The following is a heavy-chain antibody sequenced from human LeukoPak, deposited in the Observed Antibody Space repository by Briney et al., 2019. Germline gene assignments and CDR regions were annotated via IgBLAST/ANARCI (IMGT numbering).Heavy chain of an antibody. CDR2: IYDSGST. CDR1: GGSIRSSYYY. Sequence: PSETLSLTCTVSGGSIRSSYYYWGWIRQPPGKGLEWIGSIYDSGSTYYNPSLKSRVTISVDTSKNQFSLKLNSVTAADTAVYYCARGSYERDFWSGYYLFDYWGQGTLVTVSS. D-gene: IGHD3-3*01. V-gene: IGHV4-39*01. J-gene: IGHJ4*02. CDR3: ARGSYERDFWSGYYLFDY.